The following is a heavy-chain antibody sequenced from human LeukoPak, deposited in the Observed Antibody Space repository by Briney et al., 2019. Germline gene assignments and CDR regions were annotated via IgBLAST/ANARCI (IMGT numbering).Heavy chain of an antibody. CDR1: GFTFSSYS. CDR2: ISSSSSTI. D-gene: IGHD2-8*02. V-gene: IGHV3-48*01. CDR3: ARGGVFFDY. J-gene: IGHJ4*02. Sequence: GSLRLFCAASGFTFSSYSMNWVRQAPGKGLEWVSYISSSSSTIYYADSVKGRFTISRDNAKNSLYLQMNSLRAEDTAVYYCARGGVFFDYWGQGTLVTVSS.